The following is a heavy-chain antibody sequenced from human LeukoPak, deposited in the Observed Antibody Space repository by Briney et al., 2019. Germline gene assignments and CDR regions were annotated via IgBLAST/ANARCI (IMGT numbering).Heavy chain of an antibody. Sequence: PGGSLRLSCAASGFTVSSNYMSWVRQAPGKGLEWASVIYSGGSTYYADSVKGRLTISRDNSKNTLYLQMNSLRAEDTAVYYCARERQYYFDYWGQGTLVTVSS. V-gene: IGHV3-53*01. CDR2: IYSGGST. J-gene: IGHJ4*02. CDR1: GFTVSSNY. CDR3: ARERQYYFDY.